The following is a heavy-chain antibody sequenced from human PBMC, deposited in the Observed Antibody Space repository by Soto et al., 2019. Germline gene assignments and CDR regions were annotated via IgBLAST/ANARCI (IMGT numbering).Heavy chain of an antibody. CDR2: IKSKTDGGTT. CDR1: GFTFSSYN. J-gene: IGHJ3*02. Sequence: GGSLRLSCAASGFTFSSYNMNWVRQAPGKELEWVGRIKSKTDGGTTDYAAPVKGRFTISRDDSKNTLYLQMNSLKTEDTAVYYCTTDQWDIVVAPVQRNPFDIWGQGTMVTVSS. CDR3: TTDQWDIVVAPVQRNPFDI. D-gene: IGHD2-2*01. V-gene: IGHV3-15*07.